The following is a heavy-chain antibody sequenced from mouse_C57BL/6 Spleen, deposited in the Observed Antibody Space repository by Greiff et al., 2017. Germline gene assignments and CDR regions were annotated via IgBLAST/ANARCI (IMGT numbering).Heavy chain of an antibody. D-gene: IGHD1-1*01. J-gene: IGHJ4*01. CDR1: GYTFTDYE. CDR3: TRWLLRFYAMGY. CDR2: IDPETGGT. Sequence: VQLQQSGAELVRPGASVTLSCKASGYTFTDYEMHWVKQTPVHGLEWIGAIDPETGGTAYNQKFKGKAILTADKSSSTAYMELRSLTSEDSAVYYCTRWLLRFYAMGYWGQGTSVTVSS. V-gene: IGHV1-15*01.